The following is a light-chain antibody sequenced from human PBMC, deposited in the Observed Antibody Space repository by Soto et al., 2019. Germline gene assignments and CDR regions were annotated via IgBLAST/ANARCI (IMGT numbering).Light chain of an antibody. J-gene: IGLJ2*01. CDR1: SSDVGAYNC. Sequence: QSVLPQPASVSGSPGQSVTISCTGTSSDVGAYNCVSWYQQHPGKAPKLMLYDVSKRPSGVPDRFSGSKSGNTASLTISGLEAEDEADYYCCSSAGSYTHVVFGGGTKLTVL. CDR3: CSSAGSYTHVV. V-gene: IGLV2-11*01. CDR2: DVS.